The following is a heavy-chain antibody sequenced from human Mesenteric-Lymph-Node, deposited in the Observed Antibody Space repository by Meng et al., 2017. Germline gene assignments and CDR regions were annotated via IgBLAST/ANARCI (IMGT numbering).Heavy chain of an antibody. CDR1: GYTFTSYY. CDR2: INPSGGST. Sequence: ASVKVSCKASGYTFTSYYMHWVRQAPGQGLEWMGIINPSGGSTSYAQKFQGRVTMTRDTSTSTVYMELSSLRSEDTAVYYCAREANLTPHPKRDAFDIWGQGTMVTVSS. V-gene: IGHV1-46*01. CDR3: AREANLTPHPKRDAFDI. D-gene: IGHD1-1*01. J-gene: IGHJ3*02.